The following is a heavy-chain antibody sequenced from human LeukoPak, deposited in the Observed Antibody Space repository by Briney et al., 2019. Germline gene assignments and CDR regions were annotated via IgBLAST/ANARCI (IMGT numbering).Heavy chain of an antibody. CDR3: ARGGYSSSWYNWFDP. CDR1: GYTFTSYD. Sequence: GASVKVSCKASGYTFTSYDINWGRQATGQGLEWMGWMNPNSGNTGYAQKFQGRVTMTRNTSISTAYMELSSLRSEDTAVYYCARGGYSSSWYNWFDPWGLGTLVTVSS. CDR2: MNPNSGNT. J-gene: IGHJ5*02. V-gene: IGHV1-8*01. D-gene: IGHD6-13*01.